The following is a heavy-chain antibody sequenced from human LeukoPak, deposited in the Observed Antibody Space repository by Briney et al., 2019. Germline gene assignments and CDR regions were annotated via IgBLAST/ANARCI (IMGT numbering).Heavy chain of an antibody. CDR3: ARDRGDGYNTFDY. CDR2: INHSGST. J-gene: IGHJ4*02. Sequence: SETLSLTCAVYGGSFSGYYWSWIRQPPGKGLEWIGEINHSGSTNYNPSLKSRVTISVDTSKNQFSLILTSVTAADTAIYYCARDRGDGYNTFDYWGQGILVTVSS. D-gene: IGHD5-24*01. CDR1: GGSFSGYY. V-gene: IGHV4-34*01.